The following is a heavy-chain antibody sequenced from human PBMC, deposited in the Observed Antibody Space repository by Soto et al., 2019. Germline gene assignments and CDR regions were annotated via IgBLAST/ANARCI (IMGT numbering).Heavy chain of an antibody. CDR3: TPLALKYSSGWYEFSD. CDR1: GFTFSNVW. CDR2: IKSKTDGGTT. V-gene: IGHV3-15*07. D-gene: IGHD6-19*01. J-gene: IGHJ4*02. Sequence: EVQLVESGGGLVKPGGSLRLSCAASGFTFSNVWMNWVRQAPGKALEWVGRIKSKTDGGTTHYSAPVKGRFTIPRDDSKNTLYLQMNSLKTEDTAVYYCTPLALKYSSGWYEFSDWGQGTLVTVSS.